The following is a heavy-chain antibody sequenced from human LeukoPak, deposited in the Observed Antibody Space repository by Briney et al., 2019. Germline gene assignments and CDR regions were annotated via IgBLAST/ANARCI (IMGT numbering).Heavy chain of an antibody. Sequence: SETLSLTCTVSGGSISSYYWSWIRQPPGKGLEWIGYIYYSGSTNYNPSLKSRVTISVDTSKNQFSLKLSSVTAADTAVYYCARDRSGYSSGWYPDAFDIWGQGTMVTVSS. D-gene: IGHD6-19*01. V-gene: IGHV4-59*01. CDR3: ARDRSGYSSGWYPDAFDI. J-gene: IGHJ3*02. CDR1: GGSISSYY. CDR2: IYYSGST.